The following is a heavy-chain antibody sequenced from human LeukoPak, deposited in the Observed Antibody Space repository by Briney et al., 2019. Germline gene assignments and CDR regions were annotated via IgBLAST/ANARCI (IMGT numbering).Heavy chain of an antibody. V-gene: IGHV1-2*02. Sequence: GASVKVSCKASGHMFSINDMHWGRQAPGQGLEWMGWINPNSGGTNYAQKCQGRVTMTRDTSISTAYMELRRLRSDDTAVYYSARVLLGSSPKFDYWGQGTLVTVSS. CDR2: INPNSGGT. J-gene: IGHJ4*02. D-gene: IGHD6-13*01. CDR1: GHMFSIND. CDR3: ARVLLGSSPKFDY.